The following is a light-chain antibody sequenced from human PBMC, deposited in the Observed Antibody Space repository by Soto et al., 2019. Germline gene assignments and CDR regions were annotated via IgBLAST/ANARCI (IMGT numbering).Light chain of an antibody. CDR1: QSVSSSY. Sequence: EIVLTQSPGTLSLSPGERATLSCRASQSVSSSYLAWYQQKPGQAPRLLIYGASSRTTCIPDRFSGSVSGTDFTLTISRLEPEDYAVYYCQQYDRSPLTFVGGTKVEIK. CDR3: QQYDRSPLT. V-gene: IGKV3-20*01. CDR2: GAS. J-gene: IGKJ4*01.